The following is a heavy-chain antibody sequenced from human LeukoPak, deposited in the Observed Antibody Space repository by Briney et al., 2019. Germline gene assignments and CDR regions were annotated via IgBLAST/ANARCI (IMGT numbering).Heavy chain of an antibody. CDR1: GFTFSSYW. Sequence: GGTLRLSCAASGFTFSSYWMHWVRQTPGKGLMWVARIKSDGTTIYADSVQGRFTISRDNAKNTVYLQMNSLRVDDTAIYYCTRAITYFYGSVTYDWFDSWGQGTRVTVSS. J-gene: IGHJ5*01. CDR2: IKSDGTT. CDR3: TRAITYFYGSVTYDWFDS. D-gene: IGHD3-10*01. V-gene: IGHV3-74*01.